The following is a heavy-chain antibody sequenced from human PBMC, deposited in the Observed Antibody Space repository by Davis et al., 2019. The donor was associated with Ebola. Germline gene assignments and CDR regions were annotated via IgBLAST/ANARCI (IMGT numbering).Heavy chain of an antibody. CDR1: GFTFSNYD. V-gene: IGHV4-59*12. Sequence: ESLKISCAASGFTFSNYDMSWIRQPPGKGLEWIGYIFYSGSTNYNSSLKSRVTISVDTSKNQFSLKLSSVTAADTAVYYCARGIGHYYYMDVWGKGTTVTVSS. CDR3: ARGIGHYYYMDV. D-gene: IGHD2-15*01. J-gene: IGHJ6*03. CDR2: IFYSGST.